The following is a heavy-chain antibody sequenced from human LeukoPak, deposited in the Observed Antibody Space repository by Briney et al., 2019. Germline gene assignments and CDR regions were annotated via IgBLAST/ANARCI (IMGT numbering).Heavy chain of an antibody. D-gene: IGHD1-26*01. Sequence: GGSLRLSCAASGFTFSDYYMSWIRQAPGKGLEWVSYISSSGSTIYYADSVKGRSTISRDNAKNSLYLQMNSLRAEDTAVYYCARGVGATHYYYYGMDVWGQGTTVTVSS. CDR2: ISSSGSTI. J-gene: IGHJ6*02. CDR3: ARGVGATHYYYYGMDV. V-gene: IGHV3-11*01. CDR1: GFTFSDYY.